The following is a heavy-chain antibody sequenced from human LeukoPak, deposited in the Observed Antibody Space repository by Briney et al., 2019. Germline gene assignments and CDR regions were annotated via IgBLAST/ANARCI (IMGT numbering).Heavy chain of an antibody. CDR1: GFTFSTYV. CDR2: ISSNGDNT. J-gene: IGHJ4*02. Sequence: GGSLRLSCSVSGFTFSTYVMHWVRQAPGKGLEYVSAISSNGDNTYYADSVKGRFTISRDNSKNALYLQMSSLRPDDTAVYFCVRGTGYWGQGTLVTVSS. V-gene: IGHV3-64D*06. CDR3: VRGTGY.